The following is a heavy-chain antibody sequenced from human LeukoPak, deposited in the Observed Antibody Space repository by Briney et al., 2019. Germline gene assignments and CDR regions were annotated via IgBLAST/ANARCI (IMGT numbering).Heavy chain of an antibody. CDR1: GFTFSNAW. CDR2: IKSKTDGGTT. Sequence: GGSLRLSCAASGFTFSNAWMSWVRQAPGKGLEWVGRIKSKTDGGTTDCAAPVKGRFTISRDDSKNTLYLQMNSLKTEDTAVYYCTTDDYYDSSGYHTLGDYWGQGTLVTVSS. CDR3: TTDDYYDSSGYHTLGDY. V-gene: IGHV3-15*01. J-gene: IGHJ4*02. D-gene: IGHD3-22*01.